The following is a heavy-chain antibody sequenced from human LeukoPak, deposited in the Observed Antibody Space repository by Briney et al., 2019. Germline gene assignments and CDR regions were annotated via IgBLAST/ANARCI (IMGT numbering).Heavy chain of an antibody. CDR1: GYTFTNFR. CDR3: ARASGGSGYYYYMDV. J-gene: IGHJ6*03. V-gene: IGHV1-18*01. CDR2: ISAYNGNT. Sequence: ASVKVSCKTSGYTFTNFRMHWVRQAPGQGLEWMGWISAYNGNTNYAQKLQGRVTMTTDTSTSTAYMELRSLRSDDTAVYYCARASGGSGYYYYMDVWGKGTTVTVSS. D-gene: IGHD2-15*01.